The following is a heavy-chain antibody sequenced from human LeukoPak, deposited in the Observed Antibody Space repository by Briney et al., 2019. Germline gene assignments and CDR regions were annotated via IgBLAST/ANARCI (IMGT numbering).Heavy chain of an antibody. J-gene: IGHJ4*02. D-gene: IGHD5-18*01. CDR2: ISSSSSYI. CDR1: GFTFSSYS. CDR3: ARDPDSYGPFDY. V-gene: IGHV3-21*01. Sequence: GGSLRLSCAASGFTFSSYSMNWVRQAPGKGLEWVSSISSSSSYIYYADSVKGRFTISSDNAKNSLYLQMNSLRAEDTAVYYCARDPDSYGPFDYWGQGTLVTVSS.